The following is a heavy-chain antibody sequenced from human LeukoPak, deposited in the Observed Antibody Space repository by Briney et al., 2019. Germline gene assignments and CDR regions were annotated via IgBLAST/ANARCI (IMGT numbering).Heavy chain of an antibody. CDR3: ARVDYDFWSGYYPTDY. CDR2: IKQDGSEK. CDR1: GFTFSSYV. J-gene: IGHJ4*02. Sequence: GGSLRLSCAASGFTFSSYVMSWVRQAPGKGLEWVANIKQDGSEKYYVDSVKGRFTISRDNAKNSLYLQMNSLRAEDTAVYYCARVDYDFWSGYYPTDYWGQGTLVTVSS. V-gene: IGHV3-7*01. D-gene: IGHD3-3*01.